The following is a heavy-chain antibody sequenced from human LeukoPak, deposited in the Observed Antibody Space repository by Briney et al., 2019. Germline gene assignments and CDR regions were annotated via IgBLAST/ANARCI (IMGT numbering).Heavy chain of an antibody. CDR3: ARGREYVLRYFDWLLGAFDI. D-gene: IGHD3-9*01. CDR1: GYTFTSYD. CDR2: MNPNSGNT. Sequence: ASVKVSCKASGYTFTSYDINWVRQATGQGLEWMGWMNPNSGNTGYAQKFQGRVTITADKSTSTAYMELSSLRSEDTAVYYCARGREYVLRYFDWLLGAFDIWGQGTMVTVSS. J-gene: IGHJ3*02. V-gene: IGHV1-8*01.